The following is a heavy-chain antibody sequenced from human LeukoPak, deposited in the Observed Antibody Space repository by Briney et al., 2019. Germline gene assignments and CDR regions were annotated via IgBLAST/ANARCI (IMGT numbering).Heavy chain of an antibody. J-gene: IGHJ4*02. D-gene: IGHD6-19*01. CDR3: ARDPSSGWLNLDF. Sequence: GGSLRLSCAASGFAFSSYWMHWVRQVPGQGLVWVSRIRNDGHDTSYADSVKGRFTISRDNAKNTVYLQMNSLRAEDMAVYYCARDPSSGWLNLDFWGQGILVTVPS. V-gene: IGHV3-74*01. CDR2: IRNDGHDT. CDR1: GFAFSSYW.